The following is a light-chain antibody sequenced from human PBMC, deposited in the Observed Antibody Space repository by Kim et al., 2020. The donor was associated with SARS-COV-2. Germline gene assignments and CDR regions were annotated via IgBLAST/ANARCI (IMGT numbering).Light chain of an antibody. J-gene: IGKJ1*01. CDR1: QTVNRNY. Sequence: SPGNRATPSSRASQTVNRNYLAWYQQKPGQAPRLLIHSASSRATGIPDRFSGSGSGSDFTLTISRLEPEDFAVYYCHQYGSSSGTFGPGTKVDIK. CDR2: SAS. V-gene: IGKV3-20*01. CDR3: HQYGSSSGT.